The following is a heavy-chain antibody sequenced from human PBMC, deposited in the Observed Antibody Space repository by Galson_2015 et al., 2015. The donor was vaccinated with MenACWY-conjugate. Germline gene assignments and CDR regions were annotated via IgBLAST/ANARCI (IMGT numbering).Heavy chain of an antibody. CDR3: ASASTGLSSRFLDV. V-gene: IGHV1-18*01. Sequence: SVKVCCKASGYTFSDSGVTWVRQAPGQGLEWMGWISASTGNTNYEQKFYGRVPMTTDTSTNTAFMELRSLRSDDTAVYFCASASTGLSSRFLDVCGQGTTVTVSS. J-gene: IGHJ6*02. CDR1: GYTFSDSG. CDR2: ISASTGNT. D-gene: IGHD3-16*01.